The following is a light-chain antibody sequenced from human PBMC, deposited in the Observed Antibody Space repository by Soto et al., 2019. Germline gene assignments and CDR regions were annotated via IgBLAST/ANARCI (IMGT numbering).Light chain of an antibody. CDR1: SSDVGGYNY. J-gene: IGLJ2*01. CDR3: SSYTSSSTLMV. Sequence: QSALTQPASVSASPGQSITISCTGTSSDVGGYNYVSWYQQHPGKAPKLMIYDVSNRPSGVSNRFSGSKSGNTASLPISGLQAEDEADYYCSSYTSSSTLMVFGGGTKLTVL. V-gene: IGLV2-14*01. CDR2: DVS.